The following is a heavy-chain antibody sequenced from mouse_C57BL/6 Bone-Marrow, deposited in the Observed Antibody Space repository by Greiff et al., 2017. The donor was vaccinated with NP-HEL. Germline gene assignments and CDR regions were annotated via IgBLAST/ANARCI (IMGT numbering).Heavy chain of an antibody. CDR1: GYTFTSYW. J-gene: IGHJ2*01. V-gene: IGHV1-50*01. CDR3: ASPDF. CDR2: IDPSDSYT. Sequence: SGAELVKPGASVKLSCKASGYTFTSYWMQWVKQRPGQGLEWIGEIDPSDSYTNYNQKFKGKATLTVDTSSSTAYMQLSSLTSEDSAVYYCASPDFWGQGTTLTVSS.